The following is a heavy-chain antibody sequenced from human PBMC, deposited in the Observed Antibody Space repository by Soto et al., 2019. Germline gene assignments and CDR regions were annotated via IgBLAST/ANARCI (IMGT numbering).Heavy chain of an antibody. Sequence: GGSLRLSCTGSGFTFGNYGMHWVRQAPGRGLEWVASTSYDGNNKYYADSLKGRFTISRDNSKKMVYLQMTSLGPEDTAVYYCAKGGGSARDFDYWGQGALVTVSS. CDR3: AKGGGSARDFDY. V-gene: IGHV3-30*18. CDR1: GFTFGNYG. J-gene: IGHJ4*02. D-gene: IGHD1-26*01. CDR2: TSYDGNNK.